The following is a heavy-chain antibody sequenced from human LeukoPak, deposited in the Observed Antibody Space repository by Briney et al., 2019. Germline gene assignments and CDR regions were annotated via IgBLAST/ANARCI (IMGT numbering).Heavy chain of an antibody. J-gene: IGHJ3*02. CDR3: ARSNYVWGSYRPRQSDAFDI. D-gene: IGHD3-16*02. CDR2: INHSGST. V-gene: IGHV4-34*01. CDR1: GGSFSGYY. Sequence: PSETLSLTCAVYGGSFSGYYWSWIRQPPGKGLEWIGEINHSGSTSYNPSLKSRVTMSVDTSKNQFSLKLSSVTAADTAVYYCARSNYVWGSYRPRQSDAFDIWGQGTMVTVSS.